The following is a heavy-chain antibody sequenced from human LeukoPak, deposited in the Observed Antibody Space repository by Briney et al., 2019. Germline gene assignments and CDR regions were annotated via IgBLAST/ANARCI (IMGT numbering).Heavy chain of an antibody. CDR3: ARPTRYGITMVREPFDY. Sequence: GGSLRLSCAASGFTFSSYAMSWVRQAPGKGLEWVSAISGSGGSTYYADSVKGRFTISRDNAKNSLYLQMNSLRAEDTAVYYCARPTRYGITMVREPFDYWGQGTLVTVSS. D-gene: IGHD3-10*01. CDR1: GFTFSSYA. J-gene: IGHJ4*02. V-gene: IGHV3-23*01. CDR2: ISGSGGST.